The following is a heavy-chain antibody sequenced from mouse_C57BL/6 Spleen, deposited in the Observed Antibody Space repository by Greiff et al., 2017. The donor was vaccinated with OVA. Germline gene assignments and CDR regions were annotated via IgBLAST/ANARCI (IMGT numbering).Heavy chain of an antibody. CDR3: AKDGYDGVGYYFDY. J-gene: IGHJ2*01. D-gene: IGHD2-2*01. CDR1: GFNITNTY. V-gene: IGHV14-3*01. CDR2: IDPANGNT. Sequence: PLPHSVAALVRPGASVKLSCTASGFNITNTYMHWVKQRPEQGLEWIGRIDPANGNTKSAPKFQGKATITADTSSTTAYLQLSGLTSEDTATYYCAKDGYDGVGYYFDYWGQGTTLTVSS.